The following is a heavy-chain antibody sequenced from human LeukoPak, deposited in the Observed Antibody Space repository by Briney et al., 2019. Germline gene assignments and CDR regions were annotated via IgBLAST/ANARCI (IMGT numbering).Heavy chain of an antibody. J-gene: IGHJ4*02. CDR2: ISGRGGSV. CDR3: AKLPQVAGDGYNFDY. Sequence: GGSLRLSCAASRFTFSSYAMGWVRQAPGKGLEWVSTISGRGGSVDYADSVKGRFIISRDNSKNTLYLQMNSLRAEDTAVYYCAKLPQVAGDGYNFDYWGQGTLATVSS. V-gene: IGHV3-23*01. D-gene: IGHD5-24*01. CDR1: RFTFSSYA.